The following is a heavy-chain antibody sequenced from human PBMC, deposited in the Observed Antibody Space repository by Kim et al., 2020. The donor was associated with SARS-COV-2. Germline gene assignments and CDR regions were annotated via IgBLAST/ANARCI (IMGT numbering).Heavy chain of an antibody. CDR1: GFTFSSYS. CDR3: AREGSDTAMPKWGDPNAFDI. Sequence: GGSLRLSCAASGFTFSSYSMNWVRQAPGKGLEWVSSISSSSSYIYYADSVKGRFTISRDNAKNSLYLQMNSLRAEDTAVYYCAREGSDTAMPKWGDPNAFDIWGQGTMVTVSS. D-gene: IGHD5-18*01. J-gene: IGHJ3*02. V-gene: IGHV3-21*01. CDR2: ISSSSSYI.